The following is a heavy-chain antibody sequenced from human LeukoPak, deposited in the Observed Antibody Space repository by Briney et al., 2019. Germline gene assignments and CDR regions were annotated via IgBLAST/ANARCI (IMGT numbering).Heavy chain of an antibody. D-gene: IGHD6-13*01. CDR3: VRSQSSSSS. CDR1: GFSFSTDW. J-gene: IGHJ5*02. V-gene: IGHV3-7*01. CDR2: IKRDGSEK. Sequence: GGSLRLSCVTSGFSFSTDWMSWVRQAPGKGLEWVANIKRDGSEKYYVDSVKDRFTISRDNAKNSLYLQMNSLRAEDTAVYYCVRSQSSSSSWGQGTLVTVSS.